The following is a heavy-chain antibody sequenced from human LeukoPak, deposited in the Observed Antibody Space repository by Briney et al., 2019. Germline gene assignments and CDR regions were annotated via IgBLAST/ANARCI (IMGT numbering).Heavy chain of an antibody. CDR2: IIPIFGTA. CDR3: ARGGGCSSTSCYRILYYFDY. Sequence: GASVKVSCKASGYTFTSYDINWVRQAPGQGLEWMGGIIPIFGTANYAQKFQGRVTITADESTSTAYMELSSLRSEDTAVYYCARGGGCSSTSCYRILYYFDYWGQGTLVTVSS. V-gene: IGHV1-69*13. CDR1: GYTFTSYD. J-gene: IGHJ4*02. D-gene: IGHD2-2*01.